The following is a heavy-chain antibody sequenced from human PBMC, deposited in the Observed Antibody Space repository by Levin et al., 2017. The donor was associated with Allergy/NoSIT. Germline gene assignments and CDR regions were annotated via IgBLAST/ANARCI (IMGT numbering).Heavy chain of an antibody. CDR2: ITGDGKDT. J-gene: IGHJ4*02. Sequence: GGSLRLSCAASGFTFNNRAMTWVRQAAGKGLEWVSGITGDGKDTHYADSAKGRFTISRDNSNNMLYLQMNSLRAEDTAMYYCAKGITIFGVGRLDSWGPGALVTVSS. D-gene: IGHD3-3*01. CDR3: AKGITIFGVGRLDS. V-gene: IGHV3-23*01. CDR1: GFTFNNRA.